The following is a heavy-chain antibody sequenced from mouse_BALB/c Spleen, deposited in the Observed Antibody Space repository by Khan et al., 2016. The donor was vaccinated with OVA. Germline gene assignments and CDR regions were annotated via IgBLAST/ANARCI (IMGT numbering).Heavy chain of an antibody. CDR3: TRHGYVAWFTY. J-gene: IGHJ3*01. CDR2: IDPFSGCT. CDR1: GYSFTSYY. V-gene: IGHV1S135*01. Sequence: EVELVESGPELMKPGASVKISCKASGYSFTSYYIHWVMQSHGTSLEWIGYIDPFSGCTTYNRKFKGKATLTVDKSSSTAYIHLSNLTSEDSAVYYGTRHGYVAWFTYWGQGTLVTVSA. D-gene: IGHD2-2*01.